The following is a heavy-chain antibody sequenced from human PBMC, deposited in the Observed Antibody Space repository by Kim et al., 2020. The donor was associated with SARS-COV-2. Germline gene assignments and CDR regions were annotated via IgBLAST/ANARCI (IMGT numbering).Heavy chain of an antibody. J-gene: IGHJ4*02. CDR1: GYTFTSYG. CDR2: ISAYNGNT. CDR3: ARSDTAMEAMDFDY. Sequence: ASVKVSCKASGYTFTSYGISWVRQAPGQGLEWMGWISAYNGNTNYAQKLQGRVTMTTDTSTSTAYMELRSLRSDDTAVYYCARSDTAMEAMDFDYWGQGTLVTVSS. V-gene: IGHV1-18*04. D-gene: IGHD5-18*01.